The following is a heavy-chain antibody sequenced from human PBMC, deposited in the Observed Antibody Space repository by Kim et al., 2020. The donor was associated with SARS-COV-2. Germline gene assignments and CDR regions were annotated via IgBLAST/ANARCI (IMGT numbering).Heavy chain of an antibody. CDR3: ARGGRGCPVD. CDR2: INTDETYT. CDR1: GFTFSNSW. V-gene: IGHV3-74*01. D-gene: IGHD2-15*01. Sequence: GGSLRLSCEASGFTFSNSWMHWVRQTPGEGLLWVSRINTDETYTTYADSVKGRFTISRDNAKNTVYLQMNSLRAEDTAVYFCARGGRGCPVDWCQGTLVTLSS. J-gene: IGHJ4*02.